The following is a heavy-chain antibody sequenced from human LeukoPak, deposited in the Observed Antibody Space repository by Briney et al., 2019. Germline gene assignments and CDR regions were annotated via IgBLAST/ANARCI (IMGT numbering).Heavy chain of an antibody. CDR2: INTNTGNP. Sequence: ASVKVSCKASGYTFTSYAMNWVRQAPGQGLEWMGWINTNTGNPTYAQGFTGRFVFSLDTSVNTAYLQISSLKAEDTAVYYCARGYCSGGSCFEIDYWGQGTLVTVSS. D-gene: IGHD2-15*01. CDR1: GYTFTSYA. V-gene: IGHV7-4-1*02. J-gene: IGHJ4*02. CDR3: ARGYCSGGSCFEIDY.